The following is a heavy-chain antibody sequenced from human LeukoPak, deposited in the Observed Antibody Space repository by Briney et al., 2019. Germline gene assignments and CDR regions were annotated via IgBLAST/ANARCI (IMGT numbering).Heavy chain of an antibody. V-gene: IGHV3-30-3*01. D-gene: IGHD3-22*01. Sequence: GGSLRLSCAASGFTFSSYAMHWVRQAPGKGLEWVAVISYDGSNKYYADSVKGRFTISRDNSKNTLYLQMNSLRAEDTAVYYCARPYYDSSGYCYRWNYFDYWGQGTLVTLSS. CDR2: ISYDGSNK. J-gene: IGHJ4*02. CDR3: ARPYYDSSGYCYRWNYFDY. CDR1: GFTFSSYA.